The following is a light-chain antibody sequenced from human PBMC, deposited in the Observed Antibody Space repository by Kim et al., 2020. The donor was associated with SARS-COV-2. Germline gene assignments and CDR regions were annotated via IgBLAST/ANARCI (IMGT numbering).Light chain of an antibody. CDR1: QSISDW. CDR2: KAS. Sequence: DIQMTQSPSTLSASVGDRVTVTCRASQSISDWVAWYQQKPGKAPKLLIYKASTLESGVPSRFSGSGSGSEFPLTITGLQPDDFATYYCQQYKTYWTFGQGTKVDIK. V-gene: IGKV1-5*03. CDR3: QQYKTYWT. J-gene: IGKJ1*01.